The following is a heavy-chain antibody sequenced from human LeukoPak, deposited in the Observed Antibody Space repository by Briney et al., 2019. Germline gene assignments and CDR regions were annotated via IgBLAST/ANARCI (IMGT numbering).Heavy chain of an antibody. V-gene: IGHV3-30-3*01. D-gene: IGHD6-19*01. CDR3: ARDDPYSSGWYIVFDI. Sequence: GGSLRLSCAASGFTFSKYPMHWVRQAPGKGLEWMAVISYDVGSNTYYADSVKGRFTISRDNSKNTLYLQMNSLRAEDTAVYYCARDDPYSSGWYIVFDIWGQGTMVTVSS. CDR1: GFTFSKYP. CDR2: ISYDVGSNT. J-gene: IGHJ3*02.